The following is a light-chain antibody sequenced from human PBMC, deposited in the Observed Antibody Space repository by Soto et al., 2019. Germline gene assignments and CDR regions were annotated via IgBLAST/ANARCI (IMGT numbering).Light chain of an antibody. Sequence: QSALTQPASVSGSPGQSMTISCTGTSSDVGSYNLVSWYQQHPGKAPKLMIYEGSKRPSGVSNRFSGSKSGNTASLTISGLQAEDEADYYCCSYAGSSTSLFGGGTKLTVL. CDR2: EGS. V-gene: IGLV2-23*01. J-gene: IGLJ2*01. CDR1: SSDVGSYNL. CDR3: CSYAGSSTSL.